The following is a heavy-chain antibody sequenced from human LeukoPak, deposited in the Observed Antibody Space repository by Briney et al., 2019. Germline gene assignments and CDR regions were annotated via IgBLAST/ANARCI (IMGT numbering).Heavy chain of an antibody. J-gene: IGHJ4*02. CDR3: ARDRLGSSSYDY. D-gene: IGHD6-6*01. Sequence: ASVKVSCRASGGTFSSYAISWVRQAPGQGLEWMGGIIPIFGTANYAQKFQGRVTITADESTSTAYMELSSLRSEDTAVYYCARDRLGSSSYDYWGQGTLVTVSS. CDR1: GGTFSSYA. CDR2: IIPIFGTA. V-gene: IGHV1-69*13.